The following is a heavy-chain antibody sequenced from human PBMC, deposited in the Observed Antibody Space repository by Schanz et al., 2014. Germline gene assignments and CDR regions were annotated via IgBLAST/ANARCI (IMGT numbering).Heavy chain of an antibody. CDR1: GFTFSSYA. Sequence: EGQLLESGGGLIQPGGSLRLSCAASGFTFSSYAMSWVRQAPGKGLEWVSTISASGGSTYYADSVKGRFTISRDNSKNRLYLQMNSLRAEDTAVYYCAKARRKSNCSGGRCFHYSYYGMDVWGRGTTVTVSS. V-gene: IGHV3-23*01. J-gene: IGHJ6*02. CDR2: ISASGGST. CDR3: AKARRKSNCSGGRCFHYSYYGMDV. D-gene: IGHD2-15*01.